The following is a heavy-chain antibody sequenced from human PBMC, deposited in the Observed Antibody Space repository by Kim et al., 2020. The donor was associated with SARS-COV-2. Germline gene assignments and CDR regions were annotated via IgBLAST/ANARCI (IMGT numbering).Heavy chain of an antibody. CDR2: INPSGGST. CDR3: ARDMSYDILTGYYLPFY. CDR1: GYTFTSYY. J-gene: IGHJ4*02. D-gene: IGHD3-9*01. Sequence: ASVKVSCKASGYTFTSYYMHWVRQAPGQGLEWMGIINPSGGSTSYAQKFQGRVTMTRDTSTSTVYMELSSLRSEDTAVYYCARDMSYDILTGYYLPFYWGQGTLVTVSS. V-gene: IGHV1-46*01.